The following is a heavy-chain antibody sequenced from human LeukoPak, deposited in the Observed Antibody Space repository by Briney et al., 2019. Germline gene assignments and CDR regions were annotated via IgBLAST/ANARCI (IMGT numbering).Heavy chain of an antibody. J-gene: IGHJ3*02. V-gene: IGHV4-31*03. CDR3: ANLGYCSGGSCTDAFDI. CDR2: IYYSGDT. CDR1: GGSISSGDYY. D-gene: IGHD2-15*01. Sequence: SETLSLTCTVSGGSISSGDYYWSWIRQHPGKGLEWIGYIYYSGDTYYNPSLKSRVTISVDTSKNQFSLELSSVTAADTAVYYCANLGYCSGGSCTDAFDIWGQGTMVTVSS.